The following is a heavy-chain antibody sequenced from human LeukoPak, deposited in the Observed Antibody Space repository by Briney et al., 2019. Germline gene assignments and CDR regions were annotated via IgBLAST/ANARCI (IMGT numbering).Heavy chain of an antibody. D-gene: IGHD2-15*01. J-gene: IGHJ4*02. CDR2: IRQDASAV. CDR1: GFTFSNYY. V-gene: IGHV3-7*01. CDR3: AKDLPDRYSLEY. Sequence: GGSLRLSCAASGFTFSNYYMSWVRQAPGKGLEWVANIRQDASAVFYVDSLKGRFTVSRDNTKNSLYLQMSSLRVEDTAVYYCAKDLPDRYSLEYWGQGTMVTVPS.